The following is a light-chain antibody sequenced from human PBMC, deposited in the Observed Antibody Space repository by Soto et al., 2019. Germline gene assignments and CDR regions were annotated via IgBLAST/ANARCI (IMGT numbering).Light chain of an antibody. CDR2: GAS. J-gene: IGKJ1*01. Sequence: EVVLAQSPGTLSLSPGERATLSCRASQSVTNNYLAWFQQKLGQAPRLLIYGASTRAIGIPDRFIGSGSGTDFTLTSSTLEPEDFAVYYCHQYGVSPWTFGQGTRVDIK. V-gene: IGKV3-20*01. CDR1: QSVTNNY. CDR3: HQYGVSPWT.